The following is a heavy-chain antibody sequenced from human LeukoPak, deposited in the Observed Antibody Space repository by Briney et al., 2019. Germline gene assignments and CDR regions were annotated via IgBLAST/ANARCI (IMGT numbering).Heavy chain of an antibody. D-gene: IGHD2-2*01. V-gene: IGHV3-64D*06. CDR3: VKDRHCSSTSCYAPFDY. CDR1: GFTFSSYA. CDR2: ISSNGGST. J-gene: IGHJ4*02. Sequence: GGSLRLSRSASGFTFSSYAMHWVRQAPGKGLEYVSAISSNGGSTYYADSVKGRFTISRDNSKNTLYLQMSSLRAEDMAVYYCVKDRHCSSTSCYAPFDYWGQGTLVTVSS.